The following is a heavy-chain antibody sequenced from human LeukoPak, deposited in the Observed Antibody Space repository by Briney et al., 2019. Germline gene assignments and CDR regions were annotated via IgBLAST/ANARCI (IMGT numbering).Heavy chain of an antibody. CDR2: IYTSGST. CDR3: ARVGTYYYDSSGYAGAFDI. J-gene: IGHJ3*02. V-gene: IGHV4-61*02. Sequence: SETLSLTCTVSGGSISSGSYYWSWIRQPAGKGLEWIGRIYTSGSTNYNPSLKSRVTISVDTSKNQFSLKLSSVTAADTAVYYCARVGTYYYDSSGYAGAFDIWGQGTMVTVSS. D-gene: IGHD3-22*01. CDR1: GGSISSGSYY.